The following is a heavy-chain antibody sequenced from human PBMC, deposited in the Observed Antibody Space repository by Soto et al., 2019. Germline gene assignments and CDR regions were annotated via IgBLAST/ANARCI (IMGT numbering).Heavy chain of an antibody. V-gene: IGHV1-18*01. CDR3: ARAPSIVVVPAAIHY. Sequence: ASVKVSCKASGYTFTSYGISWVRQAPGQGLEWMGWISAYNGNTNYAQKHQGRVTMTTDTSTSTAYMELRSLRSDDTAVYYCARAPSIVVVPAAIHYWGQGTLVTVSA. CDR1: GYTFTSYG. D-gene: IGHD2-2*01. CDR2: ISAYNGNT. J-gene: IGHJ4*02.